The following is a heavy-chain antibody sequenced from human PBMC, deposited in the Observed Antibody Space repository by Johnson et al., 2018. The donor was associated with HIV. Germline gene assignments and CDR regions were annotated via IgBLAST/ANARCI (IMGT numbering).Heavy chain of an antibody. CDR3: ARDCSYGSNDAFDI. CDR2: IRYDGTNK. J-gene: IGHJ3*02. V-gene: IGHV3-30*02. Sequence: QMQLVESGGGVVQPGGSLKLSCAASEFTFSSYDMHWVRQAPGKGLEWVTFIRYDGTNKYYADSVKGRFTISRDNSKNTLYLQMNSLRAEDTAVYYCARDCSYGSNDAFDIWGQGTMVTVSS. D-gene: IGHD5-18*01. CDR1: EFTFSSYD.